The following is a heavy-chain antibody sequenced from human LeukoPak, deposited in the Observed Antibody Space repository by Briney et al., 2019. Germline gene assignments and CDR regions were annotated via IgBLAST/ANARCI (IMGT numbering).Heavy chain of an antibody. D-gene: IGHD5-24*01. V-gene: IGHV1-24*01. CDR3: ARDVDGYNQFWFDP. J-gene: IGHJ5*02. CDR1: GYTLTELS. Sequence: ASVKVSCKVSGYTLTELSMHWVRQAPGKGLEWMGGFDPEDGETIYAQKFQGRVTMTEDTSTDTAYMELSRLRSDDTAVYYCARDVDGYNQFWFDPWGQGTLVTVSS. CDR2: FDPEDGET.